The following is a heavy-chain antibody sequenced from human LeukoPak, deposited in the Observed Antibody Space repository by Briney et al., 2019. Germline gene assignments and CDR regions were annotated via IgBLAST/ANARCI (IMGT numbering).Heavy chain of an antibody. CDR3: ARGLLRAGYSGYDCLDY. D-gene: IGHD5-12*01. Sequence: PGGSLRLSCAASGFTFSNYWMHWVRQAPGKGLEWVAVVSYDGSNEYYADSVKGRFTISRDNSKNTLYLQMNSLRPEDTAVYYCARGLLRAGYSGYDCLDYWGQGTLVTVSS. J-gene: IGHJ4*02. CDR1: GFTFSNYW. CDR2: VSYDGSNE. V-gene: IGHV3-30-3*01.